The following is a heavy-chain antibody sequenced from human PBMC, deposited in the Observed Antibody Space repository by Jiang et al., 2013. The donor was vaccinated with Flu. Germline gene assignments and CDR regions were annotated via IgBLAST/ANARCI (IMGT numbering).Heavy chain of an antibody. J-gene: IGHJ5*02. CDR3: ARGGYSGSYYWFDP. CDR1: GGTFSSYA. CDR2: IIPIFGTA. V-gene: IGHV1-69*06. D-gene: IGHD1-26*01. Sequence: GSSVKVSCKASGGTFSSYAISWVRQAPGQGLEWMGGIIPIFGTANYAQKFQGRVTITADKSTSTAYMELSSLRSEDTAVYYCARGGYSGSYYWFDPWGQGTLVTVSS.